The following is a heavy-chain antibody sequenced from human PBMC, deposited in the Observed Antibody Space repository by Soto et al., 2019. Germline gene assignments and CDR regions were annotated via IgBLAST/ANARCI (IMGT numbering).Heavy chain of an antibody. CDR2: ISSSSTI. J-gene: IGHJ4*02. D-gene: IGHD3-22*01. V-gene: IGHV3-48*02. CDR3: ARDHLLTYYYDSTTFDY. Sequence: GGSLRLSCAASGFTFSSYSMNWVRQAPGKGLEWVSYISSSSTIYYADSVKGRFTISRDNAKNSLYLQMNSLRDEDTAVYYCARDHLLTYYYDSTTFDYWGQGTLVTVSS. CDR1: GFTFSSYS.